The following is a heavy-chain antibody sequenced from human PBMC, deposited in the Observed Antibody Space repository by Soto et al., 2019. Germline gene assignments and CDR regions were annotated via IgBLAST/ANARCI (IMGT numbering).Heavy chain of an antibody. J-gene: IGHJ5*02. CDR1: GFTFSSYG. CDR3: ARDVRLRYFDWQNWFDP. V-gene: IGHV3-33*01. CDR2: IWYDGSNK. Sequence: QVQLVESGGGVVQPGRSLRLSCAASGFTFSSYGMHWVRQAPGKGLEWVAVIWYDGSNKYYADSVKGRFTISRDNYKNTLYLQMNSLRAEDTAVYYCARDVRLRYFDWQNWFDPWGQGTLVTVSS. D-gene: IGHD3-9*01.